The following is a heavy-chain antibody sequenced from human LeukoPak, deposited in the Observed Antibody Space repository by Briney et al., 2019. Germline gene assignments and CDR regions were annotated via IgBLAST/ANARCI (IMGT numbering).Heavy chain of an antibody. Sequence: ASVKVSCKASGYTFTSYGISWVRQAPGQGLEWMGWISAYNGNTNYAQELQGRVTMTTDTSTSTAYMELRSLRSDDTAVYYCARDLVVVAATDREYFQHWGQGTLVTVSS. J-gene: IGHJ1*01. CDR2: ISAYNGNT. D-gene: IGHD2-15*01. CDR1: GYTFTSYG. CDR3: ARDLVVVAATDREYFQH. V-gene: IGHV1-18*01.